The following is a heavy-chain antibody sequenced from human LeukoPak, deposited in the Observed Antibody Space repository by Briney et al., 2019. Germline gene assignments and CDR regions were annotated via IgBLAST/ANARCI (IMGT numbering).Heavy chain of an antibody. V-gene: IGHV3-21*01. Sequence: PGGSLRLSCAASGFTFSSYSMNWVRQAPGKGLEWVSSISSSSSYIYYAASVKGRFTISRDNAKNSLYLQMNSLRAEDTAVYYCARGPIFGVAYTGIDWFDPWGQGTLVTVSS. CDR3: ARGPIFGVAYTGIDWFDP. D-gene: IGHD3-3*01. J-gene: IGHJ5*02. CDR1: GFTFSSYS. CDR2: ISSSSSYI.